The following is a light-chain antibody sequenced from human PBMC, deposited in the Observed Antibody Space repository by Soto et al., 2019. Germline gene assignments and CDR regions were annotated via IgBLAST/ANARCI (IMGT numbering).Light chain of an antibody. CDR1: QSVTSNY. J-gene: IGKJ2*01. CDR3: QQYDLSPPWYT. CDR2: GAS. Sequence: EVVLTQSPGTLSLSPGERATLSCRASQSVTSNYLAWYQQKPGQAPRLLIYGASTRASGIPDRFSGSGSGTDFTLTISRLEPEDFAVYYCQQYDLSPPWYTFGQGTKLEIK. V-gene: IGKV3-20*01.